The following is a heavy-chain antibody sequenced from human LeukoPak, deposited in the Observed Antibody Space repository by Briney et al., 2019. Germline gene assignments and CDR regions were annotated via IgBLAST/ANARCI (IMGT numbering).Heavy chain of an antibody. Sequence: GGSLRLSCAASGFIFSSYWMSWVRQAPGRGLEWVSSISSGSSFKYYSDSVKGRFTISRDNAKNSLYLQMNSLTADDTAVYYCARDPYGGNFDYWGQGTLVTVSS. CDR1: GFIFSSYW. CDR2: ISSGSSFK. D-gene: IGHD4-23*01. V-gene: IGHV3-21*01. CDR3: ARDPYGGNFDY. J-gene: IGHJ4*02.